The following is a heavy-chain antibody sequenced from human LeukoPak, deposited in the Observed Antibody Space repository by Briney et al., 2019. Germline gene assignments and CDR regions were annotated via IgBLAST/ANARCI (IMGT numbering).Heavy chain of an antibody. CDR1: GYTFTSYY. V-gene: IGHV1-46*01. J-gene: IGHJ3*02. CDR3: ARERGYGDNPGAFDI. D-gene: IGHD4-17*01. CDR2: INPSGGST. Sequence: ASVRVSCKASGYTFTSYYMHWVRQAPGQGLEWMGIINPSGGSTSYAQKFQGRVTMTRDTSTSTVYMELSSLRSEDTAVYYCARERGYGDNPGAFDIWGQGTMVTVSS.